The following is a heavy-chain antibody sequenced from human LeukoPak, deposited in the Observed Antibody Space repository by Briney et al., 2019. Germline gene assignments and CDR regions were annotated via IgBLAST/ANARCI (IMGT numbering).Heavy chain of an antibody. D-gene: IGHD6-19*01. J-gene: IGHJ4*02. V-gene: IGHV4-59*08. CDR1: GGSISSYY. Sequence: SETLSLTCTVSGGSISSYYWSWIRQPPGKGLERIGYIYYSGSTNYNPSLKSRVTISVDTSKNQFSLKLSSVTAADTAVYYCARRSGESGWYYFDYWGQGTLVTVSS. CDR3: ARRSGESGWYYFDY. CDR2: IYYSGST.